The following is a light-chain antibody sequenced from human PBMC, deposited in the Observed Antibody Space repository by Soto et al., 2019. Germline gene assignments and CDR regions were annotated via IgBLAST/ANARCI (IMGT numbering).Light chain of an antibody. J-gene: IGKJ1*01. Sequence: DIQMTQSPSSLSATVGDRFTITCRASQGISNYLGWFQQKPGKVPELLIYAASTLQSGVPSRFSGSGSGTDFTLTISRLEPEDFAVYYCHQCDGSPWTFGQGTKVDIK. V-gene: IGKV1-27*01. CDR3: HQCDGSPWT. CDR1: QGISNY. CDR2: AAS.